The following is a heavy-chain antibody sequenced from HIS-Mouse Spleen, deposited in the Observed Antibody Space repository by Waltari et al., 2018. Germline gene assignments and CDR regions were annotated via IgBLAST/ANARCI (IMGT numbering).Heavy chain of an antibody. J-gene: IGHJ4*02. CDR1: GGSISSSSYY. D-gene: IGHD1-1*01. Sequence: QLQLQESGPGLVKPSETLSLTCTVSGGSISSSSYYWGWIRQPPGKGLGWIGRIYYSGGTYSNPSLKSRVTISVDPSKNQFSLKLSAVTAADTAVYYCARTGTTSYYFDYWGQGTLVTVSS. CDR3: ARTGTTSYYFDY. CDR2: IYYSGGT. V-gene: IGHV4-39*01.